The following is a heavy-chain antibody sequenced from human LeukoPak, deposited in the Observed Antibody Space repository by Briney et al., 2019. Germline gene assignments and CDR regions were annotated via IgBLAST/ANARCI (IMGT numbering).Heavy chain of an antibody. J-gene: IGHJ4*02. Sequence: ASVKVSCKASGYTFSGYFVHWERQAPGQGLEWMGRINAGSGDTEFAQKFQGRVTMTRDTFVSTAYMEVSGLTSDDTAMYYCARDLSSTPNWELDYWGQGTLVTVSS. D-gene: IGHD1-1*01. CDR3: ARDLSSTPNWELDY. V-gene: IGHV1-2*06. CDR1: GYTFSGYF. CDR2: INAGSGDT.